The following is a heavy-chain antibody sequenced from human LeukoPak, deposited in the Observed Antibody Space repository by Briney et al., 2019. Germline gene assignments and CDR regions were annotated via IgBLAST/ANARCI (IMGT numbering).Heavy chain of an antibody. J-gene: IGHJ4*02. CDR2: ISSSSSYI. CDR3: ARDALKWEPEGWFDY. Sequence: GGSLRLSCAASGFTFSSYSMNWVRQAPGKGLEWVSSISSSSSYIYYADSVKGRFTISRDNAKNSLYLQMNSLRAEDTAVYYCARDALKWEPEGWFDYWGQGTLVTVSS. V-gene: IGHV3-21*01. D-gene: IGHD1-26*01. CDR1: GFTFSSYS.